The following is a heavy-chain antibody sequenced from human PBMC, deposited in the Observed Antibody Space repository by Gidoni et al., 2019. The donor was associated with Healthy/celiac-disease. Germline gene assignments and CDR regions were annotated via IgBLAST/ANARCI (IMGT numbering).Heavy chain of an antibody. CDR1: GGSISSYY. J-gene: IGHJ6*02. CDR2: IYYSGST. Sequence: QVQLQESGPGLVKPSETLSLTCTVSGGSISSYYLSWIRQPPGKGLEWIGYIYYSGSTHYNPSLKSRVTISVDTSKNQFSLKLSSVTAADTAVYYCARDNYDSSGYYQEYYYGMDVWGQGTTVTVSS. CDR3: ARDNYDSSGYYQEYYYGMDV. V-gene: IGHV4-59*01. D-gene: IGHD3-22*01.